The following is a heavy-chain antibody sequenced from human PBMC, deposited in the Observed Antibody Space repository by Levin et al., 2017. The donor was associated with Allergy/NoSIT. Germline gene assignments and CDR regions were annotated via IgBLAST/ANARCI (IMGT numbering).Heavy chain of an antibody. CDR2: TYYRSKWYN. CDR1: GDSVSSNSAA. V-gene: IGHV6-1*01. CDR3: AGGLAVAGAFDY. Sequence: SETLSLTCAISGDSVSSNSAAWTWIRQSPSRGLEWLGRTYYRSKWYNDYAVSVKSRVTINPDTSKNQFSLQLNSVTPEDTAVYYCAGGLAVAGAFDYWGQGTLVTVSS. J-gene: IGHJ4*02. D-gene: IGHD6-19*01.